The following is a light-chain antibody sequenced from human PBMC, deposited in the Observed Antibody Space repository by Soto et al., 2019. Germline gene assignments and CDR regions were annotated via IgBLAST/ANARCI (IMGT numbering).Light chain of an antibody. Sequence: EVVLTQSPATLSLSPGERATLSCRASQSVGSYLAWYQQKPGQAPRLLIYDASNRATGIPARFSGSGSGTDFTLTIVSLEPEDFAVYYCQQRSDWPATFGPGTKVDIK. J-gene: IGKJ3*01. V-gene: IGKV3-11*01. CDR2: DAS. CDR1: QSVGSY. CDR3: QQRSDWPAT.